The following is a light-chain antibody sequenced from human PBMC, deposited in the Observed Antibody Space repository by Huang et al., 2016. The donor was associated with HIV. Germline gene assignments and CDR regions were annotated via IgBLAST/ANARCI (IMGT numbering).Light chain of an antibody. V-gene: IGKV1-33*01. J-gene: IGKJ1*01. CDR3: QQYGNLPPWT. CDR1: QDISNY. Sequence: DIQMTQSPSSLSASVGDRVTITCQASQDISNYLNWYQQKPGKAPKLLIYDASKLKTGVPSRFSGSGSGTDFTFTINSLQPEDIATYYCQQYGNLPPWTFGQGTKVEIK. CDR2: DAS.